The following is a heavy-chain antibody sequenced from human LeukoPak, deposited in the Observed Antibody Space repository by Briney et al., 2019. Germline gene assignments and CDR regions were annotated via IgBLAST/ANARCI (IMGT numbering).Heavy chain of an antibody. V-gene: IGHV4-39*01. CDR3: VRQVTNSGYYLLDY. CDR2: IYYSGST. Sequence: PSETLSLTCTVSGGSISSSSYYWGWIRQPPGKGLEWIGSIYYSGSTYYNPSLKSRVTMSVDPSKNQFSLKLTSVTVADTATYYCVRQVTNSGYYLLDYWGQGHLVIVSS. CDR1: GGSISSSSYY. D-gene: IGHD3-22*01. J-gene: IGHJ4*02.